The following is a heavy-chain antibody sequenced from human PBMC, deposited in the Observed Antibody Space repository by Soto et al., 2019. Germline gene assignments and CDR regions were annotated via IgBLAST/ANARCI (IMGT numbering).Heavy chain of an antibody. Sequence: EVQLVESGGGLVQPGGSLRLSCVASEFTFSNYWMYWVRQAPGEGLVWVSRINNDGSVSSYADSVKGRLTISRDNVKNTLYLQMDSLRAEDTAVYYCARGDCVGGTCYSLAGSFYYYMDVWGKGTTVTVFS. CDR1: EFTFSNYW. CDR3: ARGDCVGGTCYSLAGSFYYYMDV. V-gene: IGHV3-74*01. J-gene: IGHJ6*03. D-gene: IGHD2-15*01. CDR2: INNDGSVS.